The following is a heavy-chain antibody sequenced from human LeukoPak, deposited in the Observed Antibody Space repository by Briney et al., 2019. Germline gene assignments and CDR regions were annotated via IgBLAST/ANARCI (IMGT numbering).Heavy chain of an antibody. J-gene: IGHJ4*02. D-gene: IGHD6-6*01. CDR3: ARTAARRLDY. V-gene: IGHV1-46*01. CDR2: INPTGGST. Sequence: ASVKVSCKASGYTFPSYFMHWVRQAPGQGLEWMGIINPTGGSTTYAQKFQGRVTMTRDTSTSTVYMELSSLRSDDTAVYYCARTAARRLDYWGQGTLVTVSS. CDR1: GYTFPSYF.